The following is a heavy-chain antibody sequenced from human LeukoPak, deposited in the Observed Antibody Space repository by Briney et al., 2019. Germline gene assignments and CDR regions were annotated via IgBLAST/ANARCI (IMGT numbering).Heavy chain of an antibody. V-gene: IGHV3-21*01. D-gene: IGHD4-23*01. J-gene: IGHJ3*02. CDR1: GFTFSSYS. CDR3: ARVRGDYGGGHAFDI. CDR2: ISSSSYI. Sequence: GGSLRLSCAASGFTFSSYSMNWVRQAPGKGLEWVSSISSSSYIYYADSVKGRFTISRDNAKNSLYLQMNSLRAEDTAVYYCARVRGDYGGGHAFDIWGQGTMVTVSS.